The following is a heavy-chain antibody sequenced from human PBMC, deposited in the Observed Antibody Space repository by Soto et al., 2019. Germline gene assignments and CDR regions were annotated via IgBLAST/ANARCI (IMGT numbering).Heavy chain of an antibody. V-gene: IGHV3-53*01. CDR1: GFTVSSNY. Sequence: EVQLVESGGGLIQPGGSLRLSCAASGFTVSSNYMSWVRQAPGKGLEWVSVIYGGGSTYYADSVKGRFTISRDNSKNTLYLQMNSLRAEDTAVYYCAREEQPKRTSKYYYYGMDVWGQGTTVTVSS. J-gene: IGHJ6*02. D-gene: IGHD1-1*01. CDR3: AREEQPKRTSKYYYYGMDV. CDR2: IYGGGST.